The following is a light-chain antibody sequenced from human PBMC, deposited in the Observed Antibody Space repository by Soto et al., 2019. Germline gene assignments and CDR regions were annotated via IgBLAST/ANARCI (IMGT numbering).Light chain of an antibody. J-gene: IGKJ1*01. Sequence: DIQMTQSPSTLSGSVGDRVTITCRASQTISSWLAWYQQKPGKAPKLLIYKASTLKSGVPSRFSGSGSGTEFTLTISSLQPEDFATYYCQQSYNTTWTFGQGTKVDI. CDR2: KAS. CDR1: QTISSW. V-gene: IGKV1-5*03. CDR3: QQSYNTTWT.